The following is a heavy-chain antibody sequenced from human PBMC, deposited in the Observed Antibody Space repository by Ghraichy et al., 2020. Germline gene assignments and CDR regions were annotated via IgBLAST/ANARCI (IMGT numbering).Heavy chain of an antibody. CDR1: GGSISSYS. J-gene: IGHJ4*02. CDR3: ARGYCSGGNCYYFDY. CDR2: IYSSGTT. V-gene: IGHV4-4*07. Sequence: SETLSLTCTVSGGSISSYSWSWIRQPAGKRLEWIGRIYSSGTTTYNPSLKSRVTMSVDTSKNQFSLKLSSVTAADTAVYYCARGYCSGGNCYYFDYWGQGTLVTVSS. D-gene: IGHD2-15*01.